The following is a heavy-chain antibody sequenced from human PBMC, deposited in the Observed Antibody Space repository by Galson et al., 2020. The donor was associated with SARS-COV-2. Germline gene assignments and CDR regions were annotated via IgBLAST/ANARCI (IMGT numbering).Heavy chain of an antibody. D-gene: IGHD2-15*01. CDR3: ATYSVVVVAPTPLRADY. J-gene: IGHJ4*02. CDR1: GYSISRGYF. Sequence: SQTLSLTCTVSGYSISRGYFWGWNRQPPGKGLEWTGSIYHSGSTYYNPSLKSRVTISVDTSKNQFSLKLSSVTAADTAVYYCATYSVVVVAPTPLRADYWGQGTLVTVSS. V-gene: IGHV4-38-2*02. CDR2: IYHSGST.